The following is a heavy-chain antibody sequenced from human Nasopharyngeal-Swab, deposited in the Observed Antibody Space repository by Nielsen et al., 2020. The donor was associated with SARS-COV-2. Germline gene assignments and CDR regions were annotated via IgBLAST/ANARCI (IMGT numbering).Heavy chain of an antibody. J-gene: IGHJ4*02. D-gene: IGHD5-18*01. CDR3: ARRGLTAIEYYFDY. Sequence: GGSLRLSCKGSGYSFTSYWIGWVRQIPGKGLEWMGIIYPGDSDTRYSPSFQGQVTISADKSISTAYLQWSSLKASDTAIFYCARRGLTAIEYYFDYWGQGTLVTVSS. CDR2: IYPGDSDT. CDR1: GYSFTSYW. V-gene: IGHV5-51*01.